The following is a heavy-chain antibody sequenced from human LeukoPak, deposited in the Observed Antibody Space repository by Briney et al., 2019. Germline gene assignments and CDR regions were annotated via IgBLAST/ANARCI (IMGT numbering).Heavy chain of an antibody. V-gene: IGHV3-53*01. CDR1: GFTVRSNY. J-gene: IGHJ4*02. Sequence: GGSLRLSCAASGFTVRSNYMSWVRQAPGKGLEWVSVICSGGSTYYADSVKGRFTISRDDSKNTLYFQMNSLRGDDTAVYYCVRDFGRPAVTDDYWGQGTLVTVSA. D-gene: IGHD2-21*02. CDR3: VRDFGRPAVTDDY. CDR2: ICSGGST.